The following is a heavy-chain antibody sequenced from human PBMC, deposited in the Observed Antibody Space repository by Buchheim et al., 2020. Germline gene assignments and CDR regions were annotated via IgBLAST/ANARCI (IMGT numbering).Heavy chain of an antibody. Sequence: EVQLLESGGGLVQPGGSLKLSCAASGFSFSSYAMSWVRQSPGKGLEWVSAISIDGRTTYYADYVKGRFTISRDISKNTLYLQMDSLRAEDTAVYYCAKSLRGNSGSYCLDYWGQGTL. CDR2: ISIDGRTT. D-gene: IGHD1-26*01. J-gene: IGHJ4*02. CDR1: GFSFSSYA. CDR3: AKSLRGNSGSYCLDY. V-gene: IGHV3-23*01.